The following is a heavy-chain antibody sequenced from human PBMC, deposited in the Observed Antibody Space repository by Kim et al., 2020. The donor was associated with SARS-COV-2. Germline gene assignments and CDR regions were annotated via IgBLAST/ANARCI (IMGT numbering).Heavy chain of an antibody. CDR3: VRVYNWNHHFDY. D-gene: IGHD1-1*01. V-gene: IGHV4-34*01. CDR2: INHSGST. J-gene: IGHJ4*02. CDR1: DGSFNDYY. Sequence: SETLSLTCAVYDGSFNDYYWSWIRQPPGMGLEWIGEINHSGSTNYNPSLKSRVTMSIDTFKKQFSLKVNSVTAADTAVYYCVRVYNWNHHFDYWGQGTLVTVSS.